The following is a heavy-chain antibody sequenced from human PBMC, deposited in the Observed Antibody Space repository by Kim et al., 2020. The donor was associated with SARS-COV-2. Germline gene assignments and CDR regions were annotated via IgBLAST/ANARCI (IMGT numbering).Heavy chain of an antibody. Sequence: SETLSLTCTVSGASIGTNGYYWSWIRQHPGKGLEWIGYIYYNGRTYYNPSLRSRLTISLDTSENQFSLTLTSVTAADTAIYYCANEARTVLNRYFNFWG. J-gene: IGHJ4*03. CDR3: ANEARTVLNRYFNF. CDR2: IYYNGRT. CDR1: GASIGTNGYY. V-gene: IGHV4-31*03.